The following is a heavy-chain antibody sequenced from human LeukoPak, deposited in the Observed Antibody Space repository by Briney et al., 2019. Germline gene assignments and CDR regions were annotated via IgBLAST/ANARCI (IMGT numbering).Heavy chain of an antibody. CDR1: GFIFGDYN. CDR3: SRGQKDPYGPEFDY. CDR2: IRAKIHDGTT. D-gene: IGHD3-10*01. Sequence: PGPSLRLSCTTSGFIFGDYNMNWVRQAPGKGLEWVGYIRAKIHDGTTDFAAAVKGRFTISRDDSKSIAYLQMTSLKSEDTAVYYCSRGQKDPYGPEFDYWGQGTLVTVSS. V-gene: IGHV3-49*04. J-gene: IGHJ4*02.